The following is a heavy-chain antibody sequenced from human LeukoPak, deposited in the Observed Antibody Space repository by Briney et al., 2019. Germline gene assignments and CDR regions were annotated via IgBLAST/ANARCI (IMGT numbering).Heavy chain of an antibody. Sequence: ASVKVSCKASGYTFISYDINWVRRAPGQGLEWMGWMNPNSGNTDYAQKFQGRVTMTRDTSTSTVYMELSSLRSEDTAVYYRARDLDIVAGGIGYWGQGTLVTVSS. CDR3: ARDLDIVAGGIGY. CDR2: MNPNSGNT. CDR1: GYTFISYD. D-gene: IGHD5-12*01. J-gene: IGHJ4*02. V-gene: IGHV1-8*01.